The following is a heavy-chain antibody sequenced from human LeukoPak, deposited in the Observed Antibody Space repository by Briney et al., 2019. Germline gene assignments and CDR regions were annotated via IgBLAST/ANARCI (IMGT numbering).Heavy chain of an antibody. J-gene: IGHJ4*02. CDR2: IGTAGNT. D-gene: IGHD6-13*01. CDR1: GFTFSSYD. Sequence: GGSLRLSCAASGFTFSSYDVHWVRQVPGKGLEWVSAIGTAGNTYYPGSVKGRFTISRENAKNSLHLQMNSLRAGDTAVYYCARAGGSSGWYSFGYWGQGTLVSVSS. CDR3: ARAGGSSGWYSFGY. V-gene: IGHV3-13*04.